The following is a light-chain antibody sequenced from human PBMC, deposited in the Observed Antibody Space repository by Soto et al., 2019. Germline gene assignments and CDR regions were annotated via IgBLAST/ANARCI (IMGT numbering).Light chain of an antibody. CDR3: QQYYSIPLT. CDR1: QSILYSSNSKNH. CDR2: WAS. J-gene: IGKJ4*01. Sequence: DIVMTQSPDSLAVSLGERATINCKSSQSILYSSNSKNHLAWYQQKPGQPPKLLISWASTRESGVPDRFSGSGSGTDFTLTIGSLQAEDVAVYYCQQYYSIPLTFGGGTKVEIK. V-gene: IGKV4-1*01.